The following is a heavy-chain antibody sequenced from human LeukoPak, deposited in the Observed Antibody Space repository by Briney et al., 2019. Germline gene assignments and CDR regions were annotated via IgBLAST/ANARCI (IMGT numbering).Heavy chain of an antibody. D-gene: IGHD4-23*01. CDR2: INHSGGT. V-gene: IGHV4-34*01. Sequence: SETLSLTCAVYDGSFSGYSWSWIRQPPGKGLEWIGEINHSGGTSYKPSLKSRITISLDTSKNQFSLKVNSVTAADTAVYYCARSRYGNSPDFWGQGTLVIVSS. J-gene: IGHJ4*02. CDR1: DGSFSGYS. CDR3: ARSRYGNSPDF.